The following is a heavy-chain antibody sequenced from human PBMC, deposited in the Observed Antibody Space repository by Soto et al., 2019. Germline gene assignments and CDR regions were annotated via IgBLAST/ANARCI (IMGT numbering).Heavy chain of an antibody. V-gene: IGHV3-21*04. Sequence: GGSLRLSCAASGFTFSSYCMNWVRQAPGKGLEWVSSISSSSYIYYADSVKGRFTISRDNAKNSLYLQMNSLRAEDTAVYYCAKDHRTTVTTPFYYYYGMDVWGQGTTVTVSS. J-gene: IGHJ6*02. D-gene: IGHD4-17*01. CDR1: GFTFSSYC. CDR2: ISSSSYI. CDR3: AKDHRTTVTTPFYYYYGMDV.